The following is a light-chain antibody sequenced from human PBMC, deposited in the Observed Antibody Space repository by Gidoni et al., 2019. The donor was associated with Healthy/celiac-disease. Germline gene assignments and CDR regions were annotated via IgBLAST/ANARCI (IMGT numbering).Light chain of an antibody. J-gene: IGKJ2*01. CDR1: QSISSY. CDR3: QQSYSTHT. V-gene: IGKV1-39*01. CDR2: AAS. Sequence: DIQMTQSPSSLSASVGDRVTITCRASQSISSYLNWYQQKPGKATKLLIYAASSLQSGVPSSFSSSGSGTDFTLTISSLQPEDFATYYCQQSYSTHTFGQGTKLEIK.